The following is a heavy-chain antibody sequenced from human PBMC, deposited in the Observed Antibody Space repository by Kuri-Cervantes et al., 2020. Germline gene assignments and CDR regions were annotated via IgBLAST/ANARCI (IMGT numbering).Heavy chain of an antibody. J-gene: IGHJ6*03. Sequence: SVKVSCKASGFTFTSSAVQWVRQARGQRLEWIGWIVVGSGNTNYVQKFQERVTITRDMSTSTAYMELSSLRSEDTAVYYCAADSNYKNYYYYYYMDVWGKGTTVTVSS. CDR3: AADSNYKNYYYYYYMDV. D-gene: IGHD5-24*01. CDR1: GFTFTSSA. CDR2: IVVGSGNT. V-gene: IGHV1-58*01.